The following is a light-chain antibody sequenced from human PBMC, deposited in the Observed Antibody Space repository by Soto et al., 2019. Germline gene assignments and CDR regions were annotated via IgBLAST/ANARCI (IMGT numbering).Light chain of an antibody. J-gene: IGKJ2*01. CDR2: KIS. CDR1: QSLGHIDGNTY. CDR3: MQATQSYT. V-gene: IGKV2-24*01. Sequence: DIVLTQTRLSSPVTLGQPASISCRSSQSLGHIDGNTYFNWLQQRPGQPPRLLIYKISNRFPGVPDRFSGSGAGTDFTLKISRVEAEDVGVYYCMQATQSYTFGQGTRLEIK.